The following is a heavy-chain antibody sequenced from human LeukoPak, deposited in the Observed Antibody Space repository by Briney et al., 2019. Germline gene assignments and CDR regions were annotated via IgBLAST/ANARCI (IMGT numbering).Heavy chain of an antibody. D-gene: IGHD3-22*01. Sequence: GASVKVSCKASGGTFSSYAISWVRQAPGRGLEWMGRIIPILGIANYAQKFQGRVTITADKSTSTAYMELSSLRSEDTAVYYCARDRTNYYDSSDHYGMDVWGQGTTVTVSS. CDR3: ARDRTNYYDSSDHYGMDV. CDR1: GGTFSSYA. CDR2: IIPILGIA. V-gene: IGHV1-69*04. J-gene: IGHJ6*02.